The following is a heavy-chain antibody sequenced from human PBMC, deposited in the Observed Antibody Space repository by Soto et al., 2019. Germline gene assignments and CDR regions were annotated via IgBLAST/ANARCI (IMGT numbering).Heavy chain of an antibody. D-gene: IGHD2-21*01. J-gene: IGHJ4*02. CDR3: AREVLWSRYFDY. Sequence: GGSQRVSCAASGFIFSNYVMYWVRQAPGKGLEWVAFMSYDGTTKYYADSVKGRFTISRDNSKNTLYLQMNNLRPEDTGVYYCAREVLWSRYFDYWGQGTLVTVSS. CDR2: MSYDGTTK. CDR1: GFIFSNYV. V-gene: IGHV3-30-3*01.